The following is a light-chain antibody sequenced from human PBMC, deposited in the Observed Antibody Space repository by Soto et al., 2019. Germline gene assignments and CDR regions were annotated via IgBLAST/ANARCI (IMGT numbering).Light chain of an antibody. CDR3: QQYDTLPLT. V-gene: IGKV1-33*01. CDR1: QDISNY. Sequence: DIQMTQSPSSLSASVGDSVTFSCQASQDISNYVNWYQQRPGKAPTLLISDASNLEGGVPSRFSGRGSGTHFSVTISSLQPEDVAIYFYQQYDTLPLTFGGGTKVEIK. CDR2: DAS. J-gene: IGKJ4*01.